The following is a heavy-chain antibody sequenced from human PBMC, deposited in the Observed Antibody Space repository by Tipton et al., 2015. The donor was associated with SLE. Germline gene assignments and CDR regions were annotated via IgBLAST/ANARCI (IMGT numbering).Heavy chain of an antibody. CDR1: GGSISSSSYY. CDR2: IYYSGST. CDR3: ARQASSSRPGWFDP. J-gene: IGHJ5*02. V-gene: IGHV4-39*01. D-gene: IGHD6-13*01. Sequence: TLSLTCTVSGGSISSSSYYWGWIRQPPGKGLEWIGSIYYSGSTYYNPSLKSRVTISVDTSKNQFSLKLSSVTAADTAVYYCARQASSSRPGWFDPWGQGSLVIVSS.